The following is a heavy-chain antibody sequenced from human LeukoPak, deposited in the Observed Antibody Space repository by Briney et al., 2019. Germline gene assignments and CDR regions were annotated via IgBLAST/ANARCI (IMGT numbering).Heavy chain of an antibody. D-gene: IGHD3-10*01. CDR1: GGSISSYY. J-gene: IGHJ4*02. CDR2: IYTSGST. V-gene: IGHV4-4*07. Sequence: SETLSLTCTVSGGSISSYYWSWIRQPAGKGLEWIGRIYTSGSTTYNPSLKSRVTISVDTSRNQFSLKLSSVTAAGTAVYYCARGLWFGDENPPYFDYWGQGILVTVSS. CDR3: ARGLWFGDENPPYFDY.